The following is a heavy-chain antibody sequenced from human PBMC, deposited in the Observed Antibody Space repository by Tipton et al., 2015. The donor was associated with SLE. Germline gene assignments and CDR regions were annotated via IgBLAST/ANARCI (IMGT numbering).Heavy chain of an antibody. CDR2: INWSGDT. V-gene: IGHV4-34*09. Sequence: TLSLPCIVYDESFSGYYWSWIRQPPGKGLEWIGEINWSGDTNYNPSLKSRVTISVDTSKNQFSLKLSSVTAADTAVYYCASANYYGSGSYYIWYYFDYWGQGTLVTVSS. J-gene: IGHJ4*02. CDR1: DESFSGYY. CDR3: ASANYYGSGSYYIWYYFDY. D-gene: IGHD3-10*01.